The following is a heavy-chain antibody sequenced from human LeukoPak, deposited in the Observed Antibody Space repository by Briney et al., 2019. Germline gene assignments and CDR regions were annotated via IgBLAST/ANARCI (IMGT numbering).Heavy chain of an antibody. D-gene: IGHD5-18*01. J-gene: IGHJ4*02. CDR1: GFAFSNAW. CDR2: INSKTDGETT. V-gene: IGHV3-15*01. CDR3: TTDIGAYSYGYDY. Sequence: TTGGSLRLSCAASGFAFSNAWMNWVRQAPGKGLEWVGRINSKTDGETTDYAAPVKGRFTISRDDSKNTLYLQMNSPKTEDTALYYCTTDIGAYSYGYDYWGQGILVTVSS.